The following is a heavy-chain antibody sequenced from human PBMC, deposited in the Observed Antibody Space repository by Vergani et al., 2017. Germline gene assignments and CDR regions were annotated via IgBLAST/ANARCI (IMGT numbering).Heavy chain of an antibody. CDR3: ARDLRLLYNRFDP. D-gene: IGHD1-14*01. J-gene: IGHJ5*02. V-gene: IGHV3-33*01. Sequence: QVQLVESGGGVFQPVRSLRLSCATSVVTFTQYGMHWVRQAPGKGLEWVSVTWYDGNNKQSADSVKGRFTISKDNSKSTMYLQMNSLRDEDAGVYYCARDLRLLYNRFDPWGQGTLVTVSS. CDR1: VVTFTQYG. CDR2: TWYDGNNK.